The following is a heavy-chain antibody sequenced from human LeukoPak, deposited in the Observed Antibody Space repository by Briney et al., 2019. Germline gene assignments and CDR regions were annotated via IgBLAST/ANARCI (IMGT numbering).Heavy chain of an antibody. J-gene: IGHJ4*02. V-gene: IGHV4-31*03. CDR2: IYYSGTT. D-gene: IGHD3-10*01. CDR3: ARVGVSGSYYGTSDY. CDR1: GGSISSGGYY. Sequence: SETLSLTCTVSGGSISSGGYYWSWIRQHPGKGLEWIGYIYYSGTTYYNPSLQSRVTISVDTSKNQFSLKLSSVTAADTAVYYCARVGVSGSYYGTSDYWGQGTLVTVSS.